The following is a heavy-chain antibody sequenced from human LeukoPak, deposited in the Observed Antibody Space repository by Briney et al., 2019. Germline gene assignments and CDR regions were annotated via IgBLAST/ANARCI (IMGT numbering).Heavy chain of an antibody. Sequence: SETLSLTCTVSGGSISSYYWSWIRQPAGKGLEWIGRIYSTGGTNYKPSLKSRVTMSVDTSKNQFSLRLRSVAAAETAVYYCGRQIASAGTAGFDFWGQGALVTVSS. CDR3: GRQIASAGTAGFDF. J-gene: IGHJ4*02. V-gene: IGHV4-4*07. D-gene: IGHD6-13*01. CDR1: GGSISSYY. CDR2: IYSTGGT.